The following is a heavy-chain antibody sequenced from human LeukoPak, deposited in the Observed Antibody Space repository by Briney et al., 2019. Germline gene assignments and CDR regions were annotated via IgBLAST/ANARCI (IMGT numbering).Heavy chain of an antibody. J-gene: IGHJ4*02. CDR3: AKDIVGGSNDY. CDR2: IMEDGTKT. Sequence: GESLTLSCAASGFTFTNFWMSWVRQAPGKGLEWVANIMEDGTKTNYVDSVKGRFTISRDNAKTSLYLHMNSLRAEDTAVYYCAKDIVGGSNDYWGRGTLVIVSS. V-gene: IGHV3-7*01. CDR1: GFTFTNFW. D-gene: IGHD4-11*01.